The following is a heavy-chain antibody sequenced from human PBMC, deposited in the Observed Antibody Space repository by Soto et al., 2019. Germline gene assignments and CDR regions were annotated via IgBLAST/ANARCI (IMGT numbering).Heavy chain of an antibody. D-gene: IGHD3-22*01. CDR1: GFTFSSYN. Sequence: PGGPLRLSCPASGFTFSSYNMNWVRHATGKGLEWVSSISSSRSYISYADSVTSRFTISRDTAKNSLYLQMNSLRAEDTALYYCAGGVYYCDPYYHYDIEVWGQGTAV. CDR2: ISSSRSYI. J-gene: IGHJ6*02. V-gene: IGHV3-21*01. CDR3: AGGVYYCDPYYHYDIEV.